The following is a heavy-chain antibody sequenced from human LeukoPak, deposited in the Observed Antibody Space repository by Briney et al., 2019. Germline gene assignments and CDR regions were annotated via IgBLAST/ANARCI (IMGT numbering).Heavy chain of an antibody. CDR3: ARDRYSFCGGDCGTIDY. CDR2: IWYDGSNK. Sequence: PGGSLRLSCAASGFIFSSYGMHGVRQAPAKGLEWVAVIWYDGSNKYYADSVKGRFTISRDNSKNTLYLQMNSLRAEDTAVYYCARDRYSFCGGDCGTIDYWGQGTLVTVSS. D-gene: IGHD2-21*02. J-gene: IGHJ4*02. V-gene: IGHV3-33*01. CDR1: GFIFSSYG.